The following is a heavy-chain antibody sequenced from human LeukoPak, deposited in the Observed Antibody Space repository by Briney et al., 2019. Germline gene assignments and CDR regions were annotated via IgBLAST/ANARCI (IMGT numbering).Heavy chain of an antibody. CDR1: DGSFSGYY. V-gene: IGHV4-34*01. Sequence: PSETLSLTCAVYDGSFSGYYWSWIRQPPGKGLEWIGEINHSGSTNYNPSLKSRVTISVDTSKNQFSLKLSSVTAADTAVYYCARGRGGCSSTSCYSTSWDYWGQGTLVTVSS. CDR2: INHSGST. CDR3: ARGRGGCSSTSCYSTSWDY. J-gene: IGHJ4*02. D-gene: IGHD2-2*01.